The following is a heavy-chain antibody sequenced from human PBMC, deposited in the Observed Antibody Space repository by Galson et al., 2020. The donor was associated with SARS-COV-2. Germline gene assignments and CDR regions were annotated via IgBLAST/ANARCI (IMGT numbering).Heavy chain of an antibody. J-gene: IGHJ5*02. CDR1: GYTFTNSD. CDR3: ARAIRGYCTGTICYEFDL. V-gene: IGHV1-8*01. CDR2: MNPKSGNT. D-gene: IGHD2-2*01. Sequence: ASVKVSCQTSGYTFTNSDINWLRQATGQGLEWMGWMNPKSGNTGYAQKFQGRVTMTRNTSINTAYLGLSSLRYEDTAVYYCARAIRGYCTGTICYEFDLWGQGTLVTVSS.